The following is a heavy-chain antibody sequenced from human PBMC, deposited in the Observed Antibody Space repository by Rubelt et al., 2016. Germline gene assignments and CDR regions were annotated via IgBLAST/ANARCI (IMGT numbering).Heavy chain of an antibody. CDR2: INPSGGST. D-gene: IGHD3-22*01. CDR3: AGWRHSYDSNAQYFGTDFDY. Sequence: RAAGEGLEWIGIINPSGGSTSYAQKFEGRVTVTRDTSSSTVYMEVSSLRSEDTAVYYCAGWRHSYDSNAQYFGTDFDYWGQGTLVTVSS. V-gene: IGHV1-46*01. J-gene: IGHJ4*01.